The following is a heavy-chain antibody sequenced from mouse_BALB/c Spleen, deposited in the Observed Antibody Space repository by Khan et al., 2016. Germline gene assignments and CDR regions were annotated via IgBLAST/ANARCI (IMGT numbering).Heavy chain of an antibody. V-gene: IGHV3-2*02. D-gene: IGHD2-2*01. CDR2: ISYRGST. J-gene: IGHJ3*01. Sequence: EVQLQESGPGLVKPSQSLFLTCTVTGYSITSDYAWNWIRQFPGNKLEWMGYISYRGSTNYNPSLKSCISITRDTSKNQFVLQLNSWTTEDTAPYCCASDPYGYDVAWFAYWGQGNLVSVSA. CDR3: ASDPYGYDVAWFAY. CDR1: GYSITSDYA.